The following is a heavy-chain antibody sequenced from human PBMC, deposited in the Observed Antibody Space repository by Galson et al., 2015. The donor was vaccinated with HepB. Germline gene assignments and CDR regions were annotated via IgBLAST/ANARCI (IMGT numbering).Heavy chain of an antibody. D-gene: IGHD1-26*01. Sequence: SLRLSCAASEFAFSAYTMHWVRQAPGKGLEWVAAITYGADNQFYADSVRGRFTISRDNSASTVSLEMNSLRVEDTAVYYCVRDLIGTFAFDGWGQGTMVTVSS. J-gene: IGHJ3*01. V-gene: IGHV3-30-3*01. CDR3: VRDLIGTFAFDG. CDR1: EFAFSAYT. CDR2: ITYGADNQ.